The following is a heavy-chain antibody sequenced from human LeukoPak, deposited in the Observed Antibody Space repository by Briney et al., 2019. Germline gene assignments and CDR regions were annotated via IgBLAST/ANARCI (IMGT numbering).Heavy chain of an antibody. CDR2: IKDDGSEK. CDR1: GFIFSNYR. Sequence: GGSLRLSCAASGFIFSNYRMNWVRQAPGKGLEWVASIKDDGSEKYYMDSVKGRLTISRDNAKNSMSLQMNSLRAEDTAVYYCAPLNWVYPDGFDIWGQGTMVTVSS. J-gene: IGHJ3*02. CDR3: APLNWVYPDGFDI. D-gene: IGHD6-13*01. V-gene: IGHV3-7*01.